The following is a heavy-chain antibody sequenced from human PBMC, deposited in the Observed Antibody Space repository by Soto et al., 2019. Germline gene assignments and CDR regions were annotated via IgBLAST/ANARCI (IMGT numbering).Heavy chain of an antibody. V-gene: IGHV1-2*04. Sequence: VNVARAAFLCILIVYHLDSGRETHRTGSEWLGRINPKSGGTSTAQKFQGWVTMTTDTSISTASMELTRLTSDDTAIYYCARGDSTDCSNGVCSFFYNHDMDVWGQGTTVTVSS. CDR3: ARGDSTDCSNGVCSFFYNHDMDV. J-gene: IGHJ6*02. CDR1: LCILIVYH. D-gene: IGHD2-8*01. CDR2: INPKSGGT.